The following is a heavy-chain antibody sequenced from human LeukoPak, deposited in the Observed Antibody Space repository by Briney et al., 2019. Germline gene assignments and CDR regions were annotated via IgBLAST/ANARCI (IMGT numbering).Heavy chain of an antibody. D-gene: IGHD3-10*01. CDR1: GGTFSSYA. J-gene: IGHJ6*03. CDR2: IIPIFGTA. Sequence: SVKVSCKASGGTFSSYAISWVRQAPGQGLEWMGGIIPIFGTANYAQKFQGRVTITADESTSTAYMELSSLRSEDTAVYYCTYYYGSGSYYMPRGDYYYYMDVWGKGTTVTISS. CDR3: TYYYGSGSYYMPRGDYYYYMDV. V-gene: IGHV1-69*13.